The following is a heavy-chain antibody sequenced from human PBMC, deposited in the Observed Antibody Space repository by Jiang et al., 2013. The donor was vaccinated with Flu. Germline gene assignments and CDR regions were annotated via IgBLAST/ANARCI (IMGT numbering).Heavy chain of an antibody. CDR3: ARDKYCSSTSCEGVNWFDP. CDR1: GGSISSYY. J-gene: IGHJ5*02. Sequence: GSGLVKPSETLSLTCTVSGGSISSYYWSWIRQPAGKGLEWIGRIYTSGSTNYNPSLKSRVTVSVDTSKNQFSLKLSSVTAADTAVYYCARDKYCSSTSCEGVNWFDPWGQGTLV. D-gene: IGHD2-2*01. CDR2: IYTSGST. V-gene: IGHV4-4*07.